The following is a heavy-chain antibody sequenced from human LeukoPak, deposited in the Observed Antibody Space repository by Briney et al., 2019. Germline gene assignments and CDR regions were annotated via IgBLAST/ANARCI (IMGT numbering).Heavy chain of an antibody. V-gene: IGHV3-33*01. J-gene: IGHJ4*02. CDR1: GFSFRTSG. Sequence: GRSLRLSCAASGFSFRTSGMHWVRQAPGRGLEWVALDVTNIYYADSVKGRFTISRDNSKNTLYLQMNSLSGEDTAVYYCARDKDWYFDYWGQGTLVTVSS. D-gene: IGHD3/OR15-3a*01. CDR3: ARDKDWYFDY. CDR2: DVTNI.